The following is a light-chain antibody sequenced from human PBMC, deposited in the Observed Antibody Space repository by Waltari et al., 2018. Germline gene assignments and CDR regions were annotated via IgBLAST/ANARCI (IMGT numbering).Light chain of an antibody. Sequence: QSALTQPTSVSGSPGQSITISCTGTSRDVGFYNYVSWDQQYPGKVPRLLIYDVSERPSGISSRFSGSKSGNTASLTISGLQADDEADYYCNSYTGSSSWVFGGGTKLTVL. J-gene: IGLJ3*02. CDR1: SRDVGFYNY. V-gene: IGLV2-14*01. CDR3: NSYTGSSSWV. CDR2: DVS.